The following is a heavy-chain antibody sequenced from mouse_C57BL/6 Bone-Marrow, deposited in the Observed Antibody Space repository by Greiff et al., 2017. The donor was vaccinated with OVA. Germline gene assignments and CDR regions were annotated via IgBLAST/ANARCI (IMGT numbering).Heavy chain of an antibody. CDR2: IWSDGST. CDR1: GFSLTSYG. CDR3: ARTYGSSYGYAMDY. D-gene: IGHD1-1*01. J-gene: IGHJ4*01. Sequence: VHLVESGPGLVAPSQSLSITCTVSGFSLTSYGVHWVRQPPGKGLEWLVVIWSDGSTTYNSALKSRLSISKDKSKSQGFLKMNSLQTDDTAMYYRARTYGSSYGYAMDYWGQGTSVTVSS. V-gene: IGHV2-6*03.